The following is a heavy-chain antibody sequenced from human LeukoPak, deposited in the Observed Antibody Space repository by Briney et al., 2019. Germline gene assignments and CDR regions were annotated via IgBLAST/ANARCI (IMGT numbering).Heavy chain of an antibody. CDR2: FRTFTGDT. V-gene: IGHV1-18*01. CDR1: GYTFTSYG. Sequence: ASVKVSCKASGYTFTSYGISWVRQAPGQGLQYMGWFRTFTGDTNYAQKLQGRVTMTTDTSTSTAYMELRSLRSDDTAVYYCARESQTGYSSSWYYYYYGMDVWGQGTTVTVSS. CDR3: ARESQTGYSSSWYYYYYGMDV. D-gene: IGHD6-13*01. J-gene: IGHJ6*02.